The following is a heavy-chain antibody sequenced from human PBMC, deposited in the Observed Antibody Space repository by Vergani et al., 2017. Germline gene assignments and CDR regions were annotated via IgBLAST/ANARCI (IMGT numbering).Heavy chain of an antibody. CDR2: ISGSGGST. D-gene: IGHD2-2*02. CDR3: AKERGYQLLYADAFDI. J-gene: IGHJ3*02. CDR1: GFTFSSYA. V-gene: IGHV3-23*01. Sequence: EVQLLESGGGLVQPGGSLRLSCAASGFTFSSYAMSWVRQAPGKGLEWVSAISGSGGSTYYADSVKGRFTISRDNSKNTLYLQMNSLRAEDTAVYYCAKERGYQLLYADAFDIWGQGTMVTVSS.